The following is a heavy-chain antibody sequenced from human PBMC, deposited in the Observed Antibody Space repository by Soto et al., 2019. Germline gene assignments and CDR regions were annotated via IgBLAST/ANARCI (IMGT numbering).Heavy chain of an antibody. Sequence: GGSLRLSCAASGFTFSSYGMHWVRQAPGKGLEWVAVIWYDGSNKYYADSVKGRFTISRDNSKNTLYLQMNSLRAEDTAVYYCARERWASSSSEVGWFDPWGQGTLVTVSS. J-gene: IGHJ5*02. CDR3: ARERWASSSSEVGWFDP. V-gene: IGHV3-33*01. CDR2: IWYDGSNK. D-gene: IGHD6-6*01. CDR1: GFTFSSYG.